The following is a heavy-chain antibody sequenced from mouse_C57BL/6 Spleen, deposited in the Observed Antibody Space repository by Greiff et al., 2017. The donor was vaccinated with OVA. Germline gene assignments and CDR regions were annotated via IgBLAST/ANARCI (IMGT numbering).Heavy chain of an antibody. CDR1: GYTFTDYE. Sequence: VQLQQSGAELVRPGASVTLSCKASGYTFTDYEMHWVKQTPVHGLEWIGAIDPETGGTAYNQKFKGKAILTADKSSSTAYIELRSLTSEDSAVYYCTRGGYVRYYYAMDYWGQGTSVTVSS. CDR3: TRGGYVRYYYAMDY. CDR2: IDPETGGT. D-gene: IGHD3-1*01. V-gene: IGHV1-15*01. J-gene: IGHJ4*01.